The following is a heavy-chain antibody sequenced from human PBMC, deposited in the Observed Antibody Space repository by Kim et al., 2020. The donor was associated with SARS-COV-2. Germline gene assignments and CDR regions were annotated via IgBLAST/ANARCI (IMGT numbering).Heavy chain of an antibody. V-gene: IGHV3-9*01. D-gene: IGHD6-13*01. CDR3: AKAGVFGSSWSSYFDY. Sequence: SVKGRFTISRDNAKNSLYLQMNSLRAEDTALYYCAKAGVFGSSWSSYFDYWGQGTLVTVSS. J-gene: IGHJ4*02.